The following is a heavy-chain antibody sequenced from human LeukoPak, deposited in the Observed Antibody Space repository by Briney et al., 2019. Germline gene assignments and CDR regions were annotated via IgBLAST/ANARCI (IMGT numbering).Heavy chain of an antibody. Sequence: SETLSPPLSVYGGSFSGYYWSWIRQPPGKGLEWIGEINHSGSTNYNPSLKSRVTISVDTSKNQFSLKLSSVTAADTAVYYCARGRVGIAVAQAHFYYYSYGMDVWGEGTGVSVSS. V-gene: IGHV4-34*01. CDR2: INHSGST. D-gene: IGHD6-19*01. CDR3: ARGRVGIAVAQAHFYYYSYGMDV. J-gene: IGHJ6*04. CDR1: GGSFSGYY.